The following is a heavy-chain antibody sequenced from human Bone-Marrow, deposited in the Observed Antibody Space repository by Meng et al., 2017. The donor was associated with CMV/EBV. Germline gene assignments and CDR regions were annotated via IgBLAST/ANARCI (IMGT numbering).Heavy chain of an antibody. CDR2: IIPILGIA. Sequence: SVKVSCKASGYTFTGYYIHWVRQAPGQGLEWMGGIIPILGIANYAQKFQGRVTITADKSTSTAYMELSSLRSEDTAVYYCARDYRAFDIWGQGTMVTVSS. CDR3: ARDYRAFDI. CDR1: GYTFTGYY. J-gene: IGHJ3*02. V-gene: IGHV1-69*10.